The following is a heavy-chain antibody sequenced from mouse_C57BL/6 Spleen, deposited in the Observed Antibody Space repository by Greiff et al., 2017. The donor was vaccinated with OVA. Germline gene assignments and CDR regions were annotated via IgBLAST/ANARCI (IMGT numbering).Heavy chain of an antibody. J-gene: IGHJ4*01. Sequence: QVQLQQPGAELVKPGASVKMSCKASGYTFTSYWITWVKQRPGQGLEWIGDIYPGSGSTNYNEKFKSKATLTVDTSSSTAYMQLSSLTAEDSAVYYCARYHRDYAMDYWGQGTSVTVSS. V-gene: IGHV1-55*01. CDR2: IYPGSGST. CDR1: GYTFTSYW. D-gene: IGHD2-14*01. CDR3: ARYHRDYAMDY.